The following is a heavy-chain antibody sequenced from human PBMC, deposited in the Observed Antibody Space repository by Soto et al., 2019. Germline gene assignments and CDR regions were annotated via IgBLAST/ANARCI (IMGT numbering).Heavy chain of an antibody. Sequence: GGSLRLSCAASGFTFSSYAMSWVRQAPGKGLEWVSAISGSGGSTYYADSVKGRFTISRDNSKNTLYLQMNSLRAEDTAVYYCAKDPDTYDSSGYYPSTFDYWGQGTLVTVSS. V-gene: IGHV3-23*01. CDR1: GFTFSSYA. CDR2: ISGSGGST. CDR3: AKDPDTYDSSGYYPSTFDY. J-gene: IGHJ4*02. D-gene: IGHD3-22*01.